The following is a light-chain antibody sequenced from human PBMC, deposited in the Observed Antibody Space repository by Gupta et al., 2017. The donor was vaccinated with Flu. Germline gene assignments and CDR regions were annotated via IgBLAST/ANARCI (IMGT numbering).Light chain of an antibody. CDR3: QQDSKWPIT. J-gene: IGKJ3*01. V-gene: IGKV3-15*01. CDR1: QSVYSK. CDR2: DAS. Sequence: PATLSVSPGERVTLSCRASQSVYSKLAWYQHKVGQAPRLLIYDASTRATGIPARISGSGSGTEFTLTISSLQSEDFAVFYCQQDSKWPITFGHGTKVDV.